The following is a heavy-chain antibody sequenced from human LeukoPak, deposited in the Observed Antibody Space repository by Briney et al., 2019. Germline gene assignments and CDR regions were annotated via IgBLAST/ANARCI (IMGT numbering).Heavy chain of an antibody. V-gene: IGHV1-69*06. D-gene: IGHD2-15*01. CDR1: GGTFSSYA. J-gene: IGHJ5*02. CDR2: IIPIFGTA. CDR3: ARDGNCSGGSCYSGDWFDP. Sequence: SVKVSCKASGGTFSSYAISWVRQAPGQGLEWMGGIIPIFGTANYAQKFQGRVTITADKSTSTAYMELSSLRSEDTAVYYCARDGNCSGGSCYSGDWFDPWGQGTLVTVSS.